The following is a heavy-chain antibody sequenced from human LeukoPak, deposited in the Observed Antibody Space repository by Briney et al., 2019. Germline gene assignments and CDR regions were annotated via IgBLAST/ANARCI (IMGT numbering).Heavy chain of an antibody. Sequence: AAVKVSCKASGYTFTSYYMHWVRQAPGQGLQWMGIINPSGGSTSYAQKFQGRVTMTRDTSTSTVYMELSSLRSEDTAVYYCARGASYYDSSGSLSYWGQGTLVTVSS. J-gene: IGHJ4*02. D-gene: IGHD3-22*01. CDR3: ARGASYYDSSGSLSY. CDR1: GYTFTSYY. CDR2: INPSGGST. V-gene: IGHV1-46*01.